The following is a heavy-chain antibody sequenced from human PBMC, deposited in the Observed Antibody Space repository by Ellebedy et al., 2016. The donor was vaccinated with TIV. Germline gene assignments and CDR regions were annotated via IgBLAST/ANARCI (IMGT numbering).Heavy chain of an antibody. Sequence: GESLKISCKGSGYSFSSYWIGWVRQMPGKGLEWMGVIYPGDSDTRYSPSFQGQVTISADKSISTAYLQWSSLKASDTGMYYCTRRESNYDFWSGYSYWFDPWGQGTLVTVPS. V-gene: IGHV5-51*01. D-gene: IGHD3-3*01. CDR3: TRRESNYDFWSGYSYWFDP. CDR1: GYSFSSYW. CDR2: IYPGDSDT. J-gene: IGHJ5*02.